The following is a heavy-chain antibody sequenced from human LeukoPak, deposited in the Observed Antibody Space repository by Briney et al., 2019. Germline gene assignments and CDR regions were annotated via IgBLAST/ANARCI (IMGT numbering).Heavy chain of an antibody. CDR1: GGSISSHY. CDR2: IYYSGST. J-gene: IGHJ6*03. CDR3: ARGFSHPLYYYYMDV. D-gene: IGHD3-3*02. Sequence: SETLSLTCTVSGGSISSHYWSWIWQPPGKGLEWIGYIYYSGSTNYNPSLKSRVTISVDTSKNQFSLKLSSVTAADTAVYYCARGFSHPLYYYYMDVWGKGTTVTVSS. V-gene: IGHV4-59*11.